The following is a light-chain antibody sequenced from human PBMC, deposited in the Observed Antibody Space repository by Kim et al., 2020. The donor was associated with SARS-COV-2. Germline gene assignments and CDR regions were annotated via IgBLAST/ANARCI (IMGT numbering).Light chain of an antibody. CDR3: MQATQIGRT. V-gene: IGKV2-24*01. J-gene: IGKJ2*02. CDR1: QSLVTSDGNTD. CDR2: KVS. Sequence: QPSSISGGSSQSLVTSDGNTDLSWLQQRPGQSPRVLIYKVSNRFSGVPDRFSGSGAGTDFTLKISRVEAEDVGIYFCMQATQIGRTFGQGTKLEI.